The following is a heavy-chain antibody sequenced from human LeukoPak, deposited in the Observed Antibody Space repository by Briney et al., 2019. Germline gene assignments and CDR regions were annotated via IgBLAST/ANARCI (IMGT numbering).Heavy chain of an antibody. Sequence: PGGSLRLSCAASGFTFSSYGMHWVRQAPGKGLEWVAVISYDGSNKYYADSVKGRFTISRDNSNNILYLQMNNLRAEDTAVYYCARGGWRGLDGYFDLWGRGTLVTVSS. CDR1: GFTFSSYG. D-gene: IGHD6-19*01. CDR2: ISYDGSNK. V-gene: IGHV3-30*03. CDR3: ARGGWRGLDGYFDL. J-gene: IGHJ2*01.